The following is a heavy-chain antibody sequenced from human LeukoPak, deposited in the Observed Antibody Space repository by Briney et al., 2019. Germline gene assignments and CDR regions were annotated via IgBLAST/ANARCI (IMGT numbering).Heavy chain of an antibody. J-gene: IGHJ5*02. V-gene: IGHV4-38-2*02. CDR2: IYHSGST. CDR1: GYSISSGYY. D-gene: IGHD2-2*02. Sequence: SETLSLTCTVSGYSISSGYYWGWIRQPPGKGLEWIGSIYHSGSTYYNPSLESRVTISVDTSKNQFSLKLSSVTAADTAVYYCARDSDIVVVPAAISWFDPWGQGTLVTVSS. CDR3: ARDSDIVVVPAAISWFDP.